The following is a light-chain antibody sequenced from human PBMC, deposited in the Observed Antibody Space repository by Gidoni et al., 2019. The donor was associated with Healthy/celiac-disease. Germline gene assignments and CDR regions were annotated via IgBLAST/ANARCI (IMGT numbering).Light chain of an antibody. J-gene: IGLJ2*01. CDR1: SSDVGGYNY. CDR2: EFS. CDR3: SSYTSSSTLV. V-gene: IGLV2-14*01. Sequence: QSALTQPASVSGSPGQSITISCTGTSSDVGGYNYVSWYQQHPGKAPNLMIYEFSNRPSGVSTRFSGSKSGNTASLTISGLQAEDEADYYCSSYTSSSTLVFGGGTKLT.